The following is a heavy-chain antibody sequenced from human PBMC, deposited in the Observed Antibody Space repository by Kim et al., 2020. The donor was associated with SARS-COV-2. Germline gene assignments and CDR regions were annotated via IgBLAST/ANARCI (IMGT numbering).Heavy chain of an antibody. D-gene: IGHD2-21*02. V-gene: IGHV3-23*01. J-gene: IGHJ4*02. CDR3: AIGRGGDSY. CDR2: GDT. Sequence: GDTYFADPVRGRFTISRDNSKNTLHLQMSSLRSDDTAVYYCAIGRGGDSYWGQGTLVTVSS.